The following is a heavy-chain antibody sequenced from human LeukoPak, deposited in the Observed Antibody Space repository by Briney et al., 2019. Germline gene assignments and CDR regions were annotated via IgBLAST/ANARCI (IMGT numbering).Heavy chain of an antibody. CDR2: ISGSGGST. V-gene: IGHV3-23*01. D-gene: IGHD6-19*01. CDR1: GXTFSNFA. Sequence: GGSLRLSCAASGXTFSNFAMNWVRQAPGKGLEWVSTISGSGGSTYYADSVKGRFTISRDNSKNTLYLQMNSLRAEDTAVYYCAKMVHTEQWLVPFDYWGQGTLVTVSS. CDR3: AKMVHTEQWLVPFDY. J-gene: IGHJ4*02.